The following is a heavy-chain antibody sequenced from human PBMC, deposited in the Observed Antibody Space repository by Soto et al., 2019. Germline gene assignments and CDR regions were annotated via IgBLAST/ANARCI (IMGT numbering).Heavy chain of an antibody. CDR3: ARGGWSMDY. J-gene: IGHJ4*02. Sequence: SETLSLTCTVSSGSMNNNYWSWIRQPPGKGLEWIGYIYYTGSTNYNTSLKSRVTISVDTSKNQFYLKLTSVTAADTAVYYCARGGWSMDYWGQGTLVTVSS. CDR1: SGSMNNNY. CDR2: IYYTGST. D-gene: IGHD6-19*01. V-gene: IGHV4-59*01.